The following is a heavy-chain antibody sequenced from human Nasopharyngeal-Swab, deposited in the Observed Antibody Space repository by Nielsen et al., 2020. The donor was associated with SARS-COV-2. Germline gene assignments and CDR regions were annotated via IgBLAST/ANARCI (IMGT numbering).Heavy chain of an antibody. Sequence: GGSLRLSCKGSGYSFTSYWIGWVRQMPGKGLEWMGIIYPGDSDTRYSPSFQGQVTISADKSISTAYLQLSSLKASDTAMYYCARTACSSSWYRLDYWGQGTLVTVSS. V-gene: IGHV5-51*01. CDR1: GYSFTSYW. J-gene: IGHJ4*02. D-gene: IGHD6-13*01. CDR3: ARTACSSSWYRLDY. CDR2: IYPGDSDT.